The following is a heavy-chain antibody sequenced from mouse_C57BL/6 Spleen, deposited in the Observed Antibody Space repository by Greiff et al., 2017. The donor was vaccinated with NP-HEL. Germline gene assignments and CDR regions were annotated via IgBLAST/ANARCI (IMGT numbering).Heavy chain of an antibody. CDR1: GYSITSGYY. Sequence: EVQLQESGPGLVKPSQSLSLTCSVTGYSITSGYYWNWIRQFPGNKLEWMGYISYDGSNNYNPSLKNRISITRDTSKNQFFLKLNSVTTEDTATYYCARGEDYYYGSSHYFDYWGQGTTLTVSS. V-gene: IGHV3-6*01. CDR3: ARGEDYYYGSSHYFDY. J-gene: IGHJ2*01. CDR2: ISYDGSN. D-gene: IGHD1-1*01.